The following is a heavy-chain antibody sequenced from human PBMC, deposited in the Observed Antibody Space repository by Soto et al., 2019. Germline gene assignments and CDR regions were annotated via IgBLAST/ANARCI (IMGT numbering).Heavy chain of an antibody. D-gene: IGHD6-13*01. Sequence: QVQLVQSGAEVKKPGASVKISCRASGYTFTNYYIHWVRQAPGQGLEWLGIINPFNPTGTSTNYAQRFQGRVTLTMDTSTSTVYMELSGLRSEDTAMFYCASDLAAADHWGQGTLVIVSS. CDR1: GYTFTNYY. V-gene: IGHV1-46*01. CDR3: ASDLAAADH. J-gene: IGHJ4*02. CDR2: INPFNPTGTST.